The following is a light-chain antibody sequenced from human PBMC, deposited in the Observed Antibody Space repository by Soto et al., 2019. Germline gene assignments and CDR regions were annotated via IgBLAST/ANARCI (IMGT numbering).Light chain of an antibody. CDR3: QQFGSSSWT. CDR1: QSVSSSY. Sequence: PGEKATLSYRASQSVSSSYLAWYQQKPGQAPRLLIYGASSRATGIPDRFSGSGSGTDFTLTVSRLEPEDFAVYYCQQFGSSSWTFGQGTKVDIK. CDR2: GAS. J-gene: IGKJ1*01. V-gene: IGKV3-20*01.